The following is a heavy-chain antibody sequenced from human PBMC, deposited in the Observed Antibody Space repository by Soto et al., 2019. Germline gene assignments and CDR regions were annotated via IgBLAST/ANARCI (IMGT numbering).Heavy chain of an antibody. CDR1: GRSMISDY. V-gene: IGHV4-59*01. CDR2: VFYGET. Sequence: QVHLQESGPGLEQPSETLSLTCSASGRSMISDYWSWSRQSPDKGLEWLGYVFYGETDYNPSLGGRVSMSVATSKSQFSLKLTAVTDADTAVYYCASYRGALYFESWGPGILVTVSA. J-gene: IGHJ4*02. D-gene: IGHD3-16*01. CDR3: ASYRGALYFES.